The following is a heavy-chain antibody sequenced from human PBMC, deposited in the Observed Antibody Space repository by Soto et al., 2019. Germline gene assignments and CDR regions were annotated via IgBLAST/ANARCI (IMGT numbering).Heavy chain of an antibody. J-gene: IGHJ4*02. CDR1: GGSISSSNW. Sequence: SETLSLTCAVSGGSISSSNWWSWVRQPPGKGLEWIGEIYHSGSTNYNPSLKSRVTISVDKSKNQFSLKLSSVTAADTAVYYCARADSSGYYWSWVRYFDYWGQGTLVTVSS. V-gene: IGHV4-4*02. CDR3: ARADSSGYYWSWVRYFDY. D-gene: IGHD3-22*01. CDR2: IYHSGST.